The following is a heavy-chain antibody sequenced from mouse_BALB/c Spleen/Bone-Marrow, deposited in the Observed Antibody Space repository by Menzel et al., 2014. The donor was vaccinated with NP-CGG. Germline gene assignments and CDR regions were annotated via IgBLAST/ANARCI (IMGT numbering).Heavy chain of an antibody. Sequence: SGPELEKPGASVKISCKASGYSFFGYTMNWVLQSNGQSLVWIVNIDPYYGGTTYNQNFKGKATLSVDKSSCTDYMQFKNQTSEDSAVYYFTRRGSRGCLDVWGAGTTVRVSS. CDR3: TRRGSRGCLDV. CDR1: GYSFFGYT. J-gene: IGHJ1*01. D-gene: IGHD1-1*01. CDR2: IDPYYGGT. V-gene: IGHV1-28*01.